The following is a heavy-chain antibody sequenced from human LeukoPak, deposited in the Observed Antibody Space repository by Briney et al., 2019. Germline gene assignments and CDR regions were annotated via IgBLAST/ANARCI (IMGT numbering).Heavy chain of an antibody. CDR1: GFTFSSYA. V-gene: IGHV3-23*01. CDR3: AKGESSGWYSAPLGLDY. CDR2: ISGSGGST. D-gene: IGHD6-19*01. Sequence: GGSLRLSCAASGFTFSSYAMSWVRQAPGKGLEWVSVISGSGGSTYYADSVKGRFTISRDNSKNTLYLQTNSLRAENTGVYYCAKGESSGWYSAPLGLDYWGQGTLVTVSS. J-gene: IGHJ4*02.